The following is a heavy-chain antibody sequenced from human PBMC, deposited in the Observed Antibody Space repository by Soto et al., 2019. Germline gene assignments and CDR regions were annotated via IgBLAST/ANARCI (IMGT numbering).Heavy chain of an antibody. J-gene: IGHJ6*02. CDR2: IYYSGST. V-gene: IGHV4-39*01. Sequence: SETLSLTCTVSGGSISSSSYYWGWIRQPPGKGLEWIGSIYYSGSTYYNPSLKSRVTISVDTSKNQFSLKLSSVTAADTAVYYCARPQVPNYYYYGMDVWGQGTTVTVSS. CDR1: GGSISSSSYY. CDR3: ARPQVPNYYYYGMDV.